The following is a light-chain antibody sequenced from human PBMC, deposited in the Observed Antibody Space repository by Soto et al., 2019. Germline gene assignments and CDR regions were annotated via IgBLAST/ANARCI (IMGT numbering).Light chain of an antibody. Sequence: QSALTQPASVSGSPGQSITISCTGTSSDVGDYYYVSWYQHHPGKPPKLVIYGVSNRPSGVSSRFSDSKSGNTASLTISGLQADDEAEYYCSSYTSSSTLVFGGGTK. J-gene: IGLJ3*02. CDR3: SSYTSSSTLV. CDR2: GVS. CDR1: SSDVGDYYY. V-gene: IGLV2-14*01.